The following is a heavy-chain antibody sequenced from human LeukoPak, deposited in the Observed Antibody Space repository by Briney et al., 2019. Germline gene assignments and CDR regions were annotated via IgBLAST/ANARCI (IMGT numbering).Heavy chain of an antibody. J-gene: IGHJ6*02. CDR3: ATQSGYDPYYYGMDV. V-gene: IGHV5-51*01. CDR2: IYPGDSDT. Sequence: GESLKISCKGSGYSFTSYWIGWVRQMPGKGLEWMGIIYPGDSDTRYSPSLQGQVTISADKSISTAYLQWSSLKASDTAMYYCATQSGYDPYYYGMDVWGQGTTVTVSS. D-gene: IGHD5-12*01. CDR1: GYSFTSYW.